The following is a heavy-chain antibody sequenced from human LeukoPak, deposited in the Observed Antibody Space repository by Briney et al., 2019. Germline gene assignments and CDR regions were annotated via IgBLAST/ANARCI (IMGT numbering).Heavy chain of an antibody. D-gene: IGHD3-3*01. J-gene: IGHJ6*03. CDR1: GYTFTSYG. V-gene: IGHV1-18*01. Sequence: ASVKVSCKASGYTFTSYGISWVRQAPGQGLEWMGWISAYNGNTNYAQKFQGRVTMTTDTSTSTAYMELRSLRSDDTAVYYCARDGSATYDFWSGSYPEWADYYYVYMDVWGKGTTVTVSS. CDR3: ARDGSATYDFWSGSYPEWADYYYVYMDV. CDR2: ISAYNGNT.